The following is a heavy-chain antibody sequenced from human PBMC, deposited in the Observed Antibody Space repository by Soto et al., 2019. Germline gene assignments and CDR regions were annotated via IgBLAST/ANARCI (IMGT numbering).Heavy chain of an antibody. CDR1: GFTFSSYW. D-gene: IGHD3-9*01. CDR2: INEDGSST. V-gene: IGHV3-74*01. CDR3: SREWRYFDWHLKARGALDI. Sequence: EVQLVESGGGLVQPGGSLRLSCAASGFTFSSYWMHWVRQAPGKGLVWVSRINEDGSSTSYADSVKGRFTISRDNAKNTLYLQMNSLRAEDMAVHYCSREWRYFDWHLKARGALDISGQGTMVTVSS. J-gene: IGHJ3*02.